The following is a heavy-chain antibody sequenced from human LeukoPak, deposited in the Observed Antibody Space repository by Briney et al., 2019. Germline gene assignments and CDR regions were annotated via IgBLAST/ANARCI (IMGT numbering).Heavy chain of an antibody. J-gene: IGHJ6*02. V-gene: IGHV6-1*01. CDR2: TYYRSKLYN. D-gene: IGHD3-10*01. Sequence: SQTLSLTCALSGDSVSSNSAAWNWLRQSPSRGLEWLGRTYYRSKLYNDYAVSVKSRITINPDTSKNQFSLQLNSVTPEDTAVYYCARDPYYYGSGSYLAEDYYYYGMDVWGQGTAVTVSS. CDR1: GDSVSSNSAA. CDR3: ARDPYYYGSGSYLAEDYYYYGMDV.